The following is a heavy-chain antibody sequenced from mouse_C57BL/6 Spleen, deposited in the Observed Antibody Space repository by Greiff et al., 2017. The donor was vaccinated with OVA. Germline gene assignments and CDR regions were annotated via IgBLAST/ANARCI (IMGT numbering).Heavy chain of an antibody. CDR1: GYAFSSYW. CDR2: IYPGDGDT. CDR3: ASSEITTVVATD. D-gene: IGHD1-1*01. Sequence: QVQLKESGAELVKPGASVKLSCKASGYAFSSYWMNWVKQRPGKGLEWIGQIYPGDGDTNYNGKFKGKATLTADKSSSTAYMQRSSLTSEDSAYYFCASSEITTVVATDWGQGTTLTVSS. V-gene: IGHV1-80*01. J-gene: IGHJ2*01.